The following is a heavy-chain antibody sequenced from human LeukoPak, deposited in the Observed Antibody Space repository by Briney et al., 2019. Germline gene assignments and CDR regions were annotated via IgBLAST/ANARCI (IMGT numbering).Heavy chain of an antibody. D-gene: IGHD4-23*01. J-gene: IGHJ2*01. Sequence: PSETLSLTCTVSGGSISSSSYYWGWIRQPPGKGLEWIGSIYYSGSTYYNPSLKSRVTISVDTSKNQFSLKLSSVTAADTAVYYCARGLGLRWSLKRHNYWYFDLWGRGTLVTVSS. CDR3: ARGLGLRWSLKRHNYWYFDL. CDR2: IYYSGST. CDR1: GGSISSSSYY. V-gene: IGHV4-39*07.